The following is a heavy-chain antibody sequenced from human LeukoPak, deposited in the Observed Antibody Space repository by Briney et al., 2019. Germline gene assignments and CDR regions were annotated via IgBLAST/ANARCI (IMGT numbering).Heavy chain of an antibody. J-gene: IGHJ5*02. V-gene: IGHV3-7*01. Sequence: GGSLRLSCAASGFTFSSYWMSWVRQAPGKGLEWVANIKQDGSEKYYVDSVKGRFTISRDNAKNSLYLQMNSLRAEDTAVYCCAKPTHFNWFDPWGQGTLVTVSS. CDR1: GFTFSSYW. CDR3: AKPTHFNWFDP. D-gene: IGHD3-3*02. CDR2: IKQDGSEK.